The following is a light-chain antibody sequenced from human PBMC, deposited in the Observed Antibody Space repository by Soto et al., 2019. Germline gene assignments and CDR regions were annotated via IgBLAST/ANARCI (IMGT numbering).Light chain of an antibody. CDR3: QQRSSWPPIT. Sequence: EIVLTESPATLSLSPGERATLSCRASHYISTDLAWYQHKPGQAPRLLIYDASDRATDIPARFSGSGSGTDFTLTISDLEPEDFALYYCQQRSSWPPITFGQGTRLEIK. V-gene: IGKV3-11*01. CDR2: DAS. CDR1: HYISTD. J-gene: IGKJ5*01.